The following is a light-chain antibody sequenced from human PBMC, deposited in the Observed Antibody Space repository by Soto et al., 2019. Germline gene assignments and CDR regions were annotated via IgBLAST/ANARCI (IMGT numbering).Light chain of an antibody. CDR3: QQYNDWPPYT. V-gene: IGKV3-15*01. CDR1: QSVTTN. Sequence: ETAVTQSPATLSVSPGERATLSCRASQSVTTNLAWYQQKPGQAPRLLIYGASTRATGVPAGFSGSGSGTEFTLTISSLQSEDFAVYYCQQYNDWPPYTFGQGTKVDIK. J-gene: IGKJ2*01. CDR2: GAS.